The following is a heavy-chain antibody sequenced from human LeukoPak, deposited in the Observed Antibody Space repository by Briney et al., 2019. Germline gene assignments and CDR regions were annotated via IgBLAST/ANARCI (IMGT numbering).Heavy chain of an antibody. V-gene: IGHV3-21*01. J-gene: IGHJ6*03. CDR3: ARDVRWGSSRYYYYYMDV. CDR2: ISSSSSYI. Sequence: GGSLRLSCAASGFTFTSYSMNWVRQAPGKGLEWVSSISSSSSYISYADSVKGRFTISRDNARNSLYLQMNSLRAEDTAVYYCARDVRWGSSRYYYYYMDVWGKGTTATVSS. D-gene: IGHD6-6*01. CDR1: GFTFTSYS.